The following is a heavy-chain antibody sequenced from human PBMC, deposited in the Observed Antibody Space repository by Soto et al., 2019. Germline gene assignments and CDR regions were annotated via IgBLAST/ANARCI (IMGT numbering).Heavy chain of an antibody. CDR2: INHSGST. CDR3: ARGGAAEDDITMVRGVKDNWFDP. Sequence: SQTLSLTCAVYGGSFSGYYWSWIRQPPGKGLEWIGEINHSGSTNYNPSLKSRVTISVDTSKNQFSLKLSSVTAADTAVYYCARGGAAEDDITMVRGVKDNWFDPWGQGTLVTVSS. J-gene: IGHJ5*02. D-gene: IGHD3-10*01. V-gene: IGHV4-34*01. CDR1: GGSFSGYY.